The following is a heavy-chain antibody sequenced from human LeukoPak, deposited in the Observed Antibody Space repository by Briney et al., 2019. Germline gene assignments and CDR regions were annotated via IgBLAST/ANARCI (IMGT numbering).Heavy chain of an antibody. CDR1: GFTFRSDW. CDR2: IKEDGSEK. J-gene: IGHJ4*02. V-gene: IGHV3-7*03. D-gene: IGHD5-18*01. Sequence: GGSLRLSCAASGFTFRSDWMAWVRQAPGKGREWGANIKEDGSEKNYVDSVKGRFTISRGNAKNSLYLQMNSLRAEDTAVYYCGKTTVGYSSGQKPAWPVDYWGQGTLVTVSS. CDR3: GKTTVGYSSGQKPAWPVDY.